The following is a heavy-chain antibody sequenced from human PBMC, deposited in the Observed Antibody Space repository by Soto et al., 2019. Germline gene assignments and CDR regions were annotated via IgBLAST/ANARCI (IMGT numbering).Heavy chain of an antibody. V-gene: IGHV4-61*01. CDR3: ARETGTRGDDY. J-gene: IGHJ4*02. CDR2: IYYSGST. Sequence: QVQLQESGPGLVKPSETLSLTCTVSGGSVSSGSYYWSWIRQPPGKGLEWIGYIYYSGSTNYNPSLKSRVTISVDTSKNQFYLKLSSVTAADTAVYYCARETGTRGDDYWGQGTLVTVSS. D-gene: IGHD1-1*01. CDR1: GGSVSSGSYY.